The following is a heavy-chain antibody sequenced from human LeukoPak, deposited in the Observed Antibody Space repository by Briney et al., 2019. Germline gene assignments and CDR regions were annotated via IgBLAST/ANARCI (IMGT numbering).Heavy chain of an antibody. CDR3: ARDDTIFGVDW. V-gene: IGHV1-2*02. D-gene: IGHD3-3*01. CDR1: GYTFTGYY. Sequence: ASVKVSCKGSGYTFTGYYMHWVRTAPGQGLEGMGWINPNSGGTNYAQKFQGRVTMTRDTSISTAYMELSRLRSDDTAVYYCARDDTIFGVDWWGQGTLVTVSS. CDR2: INPNSGGT. J-gene: IGHJ4*02.